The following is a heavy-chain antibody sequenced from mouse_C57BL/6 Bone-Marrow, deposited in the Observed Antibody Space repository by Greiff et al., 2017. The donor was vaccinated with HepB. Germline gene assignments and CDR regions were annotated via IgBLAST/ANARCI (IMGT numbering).Heavy chain of an antibody. CDR1: GYTFTSYW. D-gene: IGHD2-5*01. CDR2: INPSSGYT. CDR3: ARYPPYYSNWAWFAY. J-gene: IGHJ3*01. Sequence: QVQLKESGAELAKPGASVKLSCKASGYTFTSYWMHWVKQRPGQGLEWIGYINPSSGYTKYNQKFKDKATLTADKSSSTAYMQLSSLTYEDSAVYYCARYPPYYSNWAWFAYWGQGTLVTVSA. V-gene: IGHV1-7*01.